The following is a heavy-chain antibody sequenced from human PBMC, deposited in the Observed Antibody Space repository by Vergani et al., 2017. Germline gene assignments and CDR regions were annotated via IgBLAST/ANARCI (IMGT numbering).Heavy chain of an antibody. CDR1: GFTFSSYG. D-gene: IGHD5-12*01. Sequence: QVQLVESGGGVVQPGGSLRLSCAASGFTFSSYGMHWVRQAPGKGLEWVAFIWYDGSNKYYADSVKGRFTISRDNSKNTLYLQMNSLRAEDTAVYYCAKNVGVVAKISAWEAFDGWGQGTMVTVSS. CDR3: AKNVGVVAKISAWEAFDG. J-gene: IGHJ3*01. V-gene: IGHV3-30*02. CDR2: IWYDGSNK.